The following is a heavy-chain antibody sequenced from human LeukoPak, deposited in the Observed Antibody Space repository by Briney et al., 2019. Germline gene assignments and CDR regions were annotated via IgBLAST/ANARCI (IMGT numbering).Heavy chain of an antibody. D-gene: IGHD2/OR15-2a*01. CDR1: GYTLTELS. CDR2: FDPEDGET. Sequence: GASVKVSCKVSGYTLTELSMHWVRQAPGKGLEWMGGFDPEDGETIYAQKFQGRVTMTRDTSTSTVYMELSSLRSEDTAVYYCARDRNRAFDYWGQGTLVTVSP. CDR3: ARDRNRAFDY. V-gene: IGHV1-24*01. J-gene: IGHJ4*02.